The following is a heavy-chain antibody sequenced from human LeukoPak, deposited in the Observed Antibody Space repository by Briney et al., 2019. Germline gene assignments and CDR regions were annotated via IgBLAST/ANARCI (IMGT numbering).Heavy chain of an antibody. V-gene: IGHV1-69*01. CDR3: ARDLFGLRSYCSGGSCYSIDY. Sequence: ASVKVSCKASGGTFSSYAISWVRQAPGQGLEWMGGIIPIFGTANYAQKFQGRVTITADESTSTAYMELSSLRSEDTAVYYCARDLFGLRSYCSGGSCYSIDYWGLGTLVTVSS. J-gene: IGHJ4*02. CDR1: GGTFSSYA. D-gene: IGHD2-15*01. CDR2: IIPIFGTA.